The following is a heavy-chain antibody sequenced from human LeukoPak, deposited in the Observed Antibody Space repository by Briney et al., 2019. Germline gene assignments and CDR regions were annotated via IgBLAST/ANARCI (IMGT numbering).Heavy chain of an antibody. CDR1: GFTFSSYD. D-gene: IGHD1-7*01. Sequence: GGSLRLSCAASGFTFSSYDMHWVRQATGKGLEWVSAIGTAGDTYYPGSVKSRFTISRENAKNSLYLQMNSLRAGDTAVYYCARGTSLTGTTTQPTFDYWGQGTPVTVSS. V-gene: IGHV3-13*01. CDR3: ARGTSLTGTTTQPTFDY. J-gene: IGHJ4*02. CDR2: IGTAGDT.